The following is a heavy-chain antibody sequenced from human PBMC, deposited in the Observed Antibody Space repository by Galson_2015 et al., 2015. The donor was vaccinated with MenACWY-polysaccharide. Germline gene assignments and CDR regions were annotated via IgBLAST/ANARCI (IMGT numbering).Heavy chain of an antibody. CDR1: GGSISSSGYH. CDR2: IFNRGGT. V-gene: IGHV4-31*03. J-gene: IGHJ5*02. CDR3: AGIPSTMTSFGWFGP. Sequence: TLSLTCNVSGGSISSSGYHWTWIRQHPRKGPEWIGYIFNRGGTNTNPSLESRVTVSADRSKNQFSLKLSSVTAADTAVYYCAGIPSTMTSFGWFGPWGQGILVTVSS. D-gene: IGHD4-17*01.